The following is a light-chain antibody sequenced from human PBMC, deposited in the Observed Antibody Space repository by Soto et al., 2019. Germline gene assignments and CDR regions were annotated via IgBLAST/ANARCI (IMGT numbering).Light chain of an antibody. J-gene: IGKJ1*01. CDR2: AAS. V-gene: IGKV1-39*01. CDR1: QSISSY. CDR3: QQSYSTWT. Sequence: DIQMTQSPSSLSASVGDRVTITCRASQSISSYLNWYQQKPGKAPKLLIYAASSLQSGAPSRFSGSGSGTDFTLTISSLQPEDFATYYCQQSYSTWTFGQGTKVEIK.